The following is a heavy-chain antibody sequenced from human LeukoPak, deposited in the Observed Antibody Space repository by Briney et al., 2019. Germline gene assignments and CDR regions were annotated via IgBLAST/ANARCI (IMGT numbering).Heavy chain of an antibody. D-gene: IGHD3-22*01. CDR2: IIPIFGTA. Sequence: SVKVSCKASGGTFSSYAISWVRQAPGQGLEWMGGIIPIFGTANYAQKFQGRVTITADESTSTAYMELSSLRSEDTAVYYCAREGYYYDSSGYYYLLDYWGQGTLVTVSS. CDR3: AREGYYYDSSGYYYLLDY. V-gene: IGHV1-69*13. J-gene: IGHJ4*02. CDR1: GGTFSSYA.